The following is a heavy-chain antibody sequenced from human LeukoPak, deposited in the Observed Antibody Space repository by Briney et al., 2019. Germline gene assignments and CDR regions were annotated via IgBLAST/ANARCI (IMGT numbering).Heavy chain of an antibody. Sequence: SETLSLTCTVSGGSISSYYWSWIRQPAGKGLEWIGRIYTSGSTNYNPSLKSRVTMSVDTSKNQFPLKLCSVTAADTAVYYCATERDGYPVDAFDIWGQGTMVTVSS. CDR3: ATERDGYPVDAFDI. J-gene: IGHJ3*02. V-gene: IGHV4-4*07. D-gene: IGHD5-24*01. CDR1: GGSISSYY. CDR2: IYTSGST.